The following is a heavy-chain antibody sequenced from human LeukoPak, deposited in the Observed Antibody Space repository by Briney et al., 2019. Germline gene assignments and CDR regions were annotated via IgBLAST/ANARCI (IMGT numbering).Heavy chain of an antibody. CDR2: IYTSGST. D-gene: IGHD3-3*01. Sequence: SETLSLTCTVSGGSISSGSYYWSWIRQPAGKGLGWIGRIYTSGSTNYNPSLKSRVTISVDTSKNQFSLKLSSVTAADTAVYYCARVGYDFWSGYYLDYWGQGTLVTVSS. CDR3: ARVGYDFWSGYYLDY. CDR1: GGSISSGSYY. J-gene: IGHJ4*02. V-gene: IGHV4-61*02.